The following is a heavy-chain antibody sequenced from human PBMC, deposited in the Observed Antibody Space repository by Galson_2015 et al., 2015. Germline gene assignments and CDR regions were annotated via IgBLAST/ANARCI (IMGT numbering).Heavy chain of an antibody. D-gene: IGHD3-10*01. V-gene: IGHV3-7*01. CDR2: MKEDGSEI. CDR1: GFAFGSYT. Sequence: SLRLSCAASGFAFGSYTMSWVRQAPGKGLEWVAKMKEDGSEIYYLDSVKGRFTISRDNANNLLHLQMNSLRADDTGVYFCARGVMSRFDAWGQGTTIIVSS. J-gene: IGHJ6*02. CDR3: ARGVMSRFDA.